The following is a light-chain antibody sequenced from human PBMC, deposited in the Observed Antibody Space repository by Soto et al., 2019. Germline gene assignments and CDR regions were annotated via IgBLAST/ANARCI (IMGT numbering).Light chain of an antibody. Sequence: IVLTQFPGTLSLSPGDTAALSCRASQTVSGTYVAWYRQTPGQAPRLLIYGASRRATGIPERFSGRGSGTDFTLTISGLDPEDFVVYFCQYYGDSPRYTFGQGTKLEMK. CDR3: QYYGDSPRYT. J-gene: IGKJ2*01. CDR1: QTVSGTY. V-gene: IGKV3-20*01. CDR2: GAS.